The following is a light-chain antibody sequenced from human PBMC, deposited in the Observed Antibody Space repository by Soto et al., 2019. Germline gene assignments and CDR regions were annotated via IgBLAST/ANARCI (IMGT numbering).Light chain of an antibody. CDR1: SSNIGSNT. CDR3: AAWDDSLNGVL. Sequence: QAVVTQPPSASGTPGQRVTISCSGSSSNIGSNTVNWYQQLPGTAPKLLIYNNNQRPSGVPDRFSGSKSGTSASLAISGLQSEDEADYYCAAWDDSLNGVLFGGVTKLTVL. CDR2: NNN. V-gene: IGLV1-44*01. J-gene: IGLJ2*01.